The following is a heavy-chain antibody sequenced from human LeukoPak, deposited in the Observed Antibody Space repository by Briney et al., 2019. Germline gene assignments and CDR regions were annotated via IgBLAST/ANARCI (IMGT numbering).Heavy chain of an antibody. J-gene: IGHJ4*02. V-gene: IGHV4-59*01. CDR3: ARYILTGYFDY. Sequence: EPSETLSLTCTVSGGSISSYYWSWIRQPPGKGLEWIGYIYYSGSTNYNPSLKSRVTISVDTSKSQFSLKLSSVTAADTAVYYCARYILTGYFDYWGQGTLVTVSS. D-gene: IGHD3-9*01. CDR2: IYYSGST. CDR1: GGSISSYY.